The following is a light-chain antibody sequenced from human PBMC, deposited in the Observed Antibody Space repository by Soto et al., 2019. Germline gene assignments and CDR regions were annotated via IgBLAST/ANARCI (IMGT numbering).Light chain of an antibody. CDR1: NSNIGVGFA. Sequence: QSVLTQLPSVSGAPGQRVTISCTGSNSNIGVGFAVHWYQQLPGTAPKLLIHGNNNRPSGVPDRFSGSKSDTSASLAITGLQADDEADYYCHSYDSRLNCYVFGTGTKLTVL. CDR2: GNN. V-gene: IGLV1-40*01. CDR3: HSYDSRLNCYV. J-gene: IGLJ1*01.